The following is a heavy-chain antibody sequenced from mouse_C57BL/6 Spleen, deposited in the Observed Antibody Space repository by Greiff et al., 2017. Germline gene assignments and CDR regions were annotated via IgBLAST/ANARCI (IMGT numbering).Heavy chain of an antibody. J-gene: IGHJ4*01. CDR2: FYPGSGSI. V-gene: IGHV1-62-2*01. CDR3: ARHEPYSNYVSYAMDY. CDR1: GYTFTEYT. Sequence: QVQLQQSGAELVKPGASVKLSCKASGYTFTEYTIHWVKQRSGQGLEWIGWFYPGSGSIKYNEKFKDKATLTADKSSSTVYMELSRLTSEDSAVYFGARHEPYSNYVSYAMDYWGQGTSVTVSS. D-gene: IGHD2-5*01.